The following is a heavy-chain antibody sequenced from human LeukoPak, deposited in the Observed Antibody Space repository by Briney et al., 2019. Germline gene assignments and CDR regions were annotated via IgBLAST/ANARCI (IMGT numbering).Heavy chain of an antibody. J-gene: IGHJ5*02. CDR2: ISAYNGYT. D-gene: IGHD3-22*01. V-gene: IGHV1-18*01. Sequence: GASVKVSCKASGYTFTSYGISWVRQAPGQGLEWMGWISAYNGYTKYAGKLQGRVTMTTDTSTSTAYMELRSLRSDDTAVYYCARAKYDSSGYYWFDPWGQGTLVTVSS. CDR3: ARAKYDSSGYYWFDP. CDR1: GYTFTSYG.